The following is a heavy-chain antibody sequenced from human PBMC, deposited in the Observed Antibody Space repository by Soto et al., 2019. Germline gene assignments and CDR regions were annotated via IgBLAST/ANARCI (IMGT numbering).Heavy chain of an antibody. J-gene: IGHJ5*02. CDR3: ARMASFGTLNWFDP. CDR2: MNPGSGKT. CDR1: GYTFINYD. D-gene: IGHD3-16*01. V-gene: IGHV1-8*02. Sequence: ASVKVSCKASGYTFINYDISWVRQATGQGLEWMGWMNPGSGKTGYANKFQGRVTMTRDASTSTAHLELSSLTSEDTAVYYCARMASFGTLNWFDPWGQGTLVTVSS.